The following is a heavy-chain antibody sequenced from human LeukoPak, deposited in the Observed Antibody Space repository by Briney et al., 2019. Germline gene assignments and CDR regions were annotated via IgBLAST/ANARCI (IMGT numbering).Heavy chain of an antibody. CDR1: GYTFTGYY. V-gene: IGHV1-2*06. J-gene: IGHJ6*03. D-gene: IGHD3-10*01. CDR3: AIRRYYGSGSYPYPTLSHYYMDV. CDR2: INPNSGGT. Sequence: ASVKVSCKASGYTFTGYYMHWVRQAPGQGLEWMGRINPNSGGTNYAQKFQGRVTMTRDTSISTAYMELSRLRSEDTAVYYCAIRRYYGSGSYPYPTLSHYYMDVWGKGTTVTVSS.